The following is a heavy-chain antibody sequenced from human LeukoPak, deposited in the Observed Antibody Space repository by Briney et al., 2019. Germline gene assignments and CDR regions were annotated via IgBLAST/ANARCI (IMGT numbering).Heavy chain of an antibody. Sequence: ASVKVSCKASGYTFTSYGISWVRQAPGQGLEWMGWISAYNGNTNYAQKLQGRVTMTTDTSTSTAYMELRSLRSDDTAVNYCARDSFPDEWELLGGWFDPWGQGTLVTVSS. CDR3: ARDSFPDEWELLGGWFDP. CDR2: ISAYNGNT. D-gene: IGHD1-26*01. V-gene: IGHV1-18*01. CDR1: GYTFTSYG. J-gene: IGHJ5*02.